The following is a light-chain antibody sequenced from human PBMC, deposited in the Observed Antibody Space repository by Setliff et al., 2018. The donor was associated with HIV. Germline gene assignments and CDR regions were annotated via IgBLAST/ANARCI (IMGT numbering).Light chain of an antibody. CDR1: SSDVGGYNS. V-gene: IGLV2-11*01. J-gene: IGLJ1*01. Sequence: QSVLTQPRSVSGSPGQSVTISCTGTSSDVGGYNSVSWYQQNPGKAPKLIIYNVIKRPSGVSNRFSGSKSGNTASLTISGLQAEDEADYYCCSNTGSNTYVFGTGTKVTVL. CDR3: CSNTGSNTYV. CDR2: NVI.